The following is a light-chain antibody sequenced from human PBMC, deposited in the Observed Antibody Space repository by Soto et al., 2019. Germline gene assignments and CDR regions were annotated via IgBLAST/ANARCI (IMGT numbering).Light chain of an antibody. CDR2: GAS. Sequence: EIVLTQSPGTLSLSPGERATLSCRASQSVSSSYVAWYQQKPRQAPSLLNYGASSRATGIPDRFSGSGSVTDFTLTISRLETEDLAEYYYQQYGSSPETFGQGTKVEIK. V-gene: IGKV3-20*01. CDR3: QQYGSSPET. J-gene: IGKJ1*01. CDR1: QSVSSSY.